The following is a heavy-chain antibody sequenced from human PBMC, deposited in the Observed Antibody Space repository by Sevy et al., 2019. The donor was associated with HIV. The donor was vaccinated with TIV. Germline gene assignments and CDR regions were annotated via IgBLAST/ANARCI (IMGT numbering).Heavy chain of an antibody. CDR2: IYTSGST. Sequence: SETLSLTCTVSGGSISSYYWSWIRQPAGKGLEWIGRIYTSGSTNYNPSLKSRVTMSVDTSKNQSSLKLSSVTAADTAVYYCARDLGVTAGTASIFDYWGQGTLVTVSS. J-gene: IGHJ4*02. D-gene: IGHD6-13*01. CDR3: ARDLGVTAGTASIFDY. CDR1: GGSISSYY. V-gene: IGHV4-4*07.